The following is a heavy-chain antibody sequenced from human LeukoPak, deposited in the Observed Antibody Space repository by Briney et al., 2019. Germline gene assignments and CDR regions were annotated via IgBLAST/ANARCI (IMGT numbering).Heavy chain of an antibody. CDR1: GFTFSNYA. Sequence: GGSLRLSCSASGFTFSNYAMSWFRQAPGKGLEWVGFIRSKTYSGTTGYAASVKDTFTISRDDSKSVVYLQMNSLKTEDTAFYYCTRGVGQQLIPPDYWGQGTLVTVSS. CDR2: IRSKTYSGTT. J-gene: IGHJ4*02. V-gene: IGHV3-49*03. D-gene: IGHD6-13*01. CDR3: TRGVGQQLIPPDY.